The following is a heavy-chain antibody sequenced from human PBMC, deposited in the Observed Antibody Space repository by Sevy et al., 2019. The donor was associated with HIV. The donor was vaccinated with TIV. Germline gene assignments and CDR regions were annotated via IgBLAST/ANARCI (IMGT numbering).Heavy chain of an antibody. CDR2: IYPGDSDT. D-gene: IGHD4-17*01. Sequence: GESLKISCKGSGYSFPSYWIGWVRQMPGKGLEWMGIIYPGDSDTRYSPSFQGQVTISADKSISTAYLQWSSLKASDTAMYYCARPSQPHDYGARFDYWGQGTLVTVSS. CDR3: ARPSQPHDYGARFDY. CDR1: GYSFPSYW. J-gene: IGHJ4*02. V-gene: IGHV5-51*01.